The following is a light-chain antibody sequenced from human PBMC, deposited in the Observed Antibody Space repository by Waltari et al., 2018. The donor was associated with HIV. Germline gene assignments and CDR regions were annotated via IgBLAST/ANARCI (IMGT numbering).Light chain of an antibody. J-gene: IGLJ1*01. CDR1: SSDVGGSNY. Sequence: QSALTQPASVSGSPGQSITISCTGTSSDVGGSNYVSWFQQHPGKAPQLLFYEVSNRPSGVSNRFSGSKSGNTASLTISGLQAEDEADYYCSSYTSSSTLVFGTGTKVTVL. V-gene: IGLV2-14*01. CDR3: SSYTSSSTLV. CDR2: EVS.